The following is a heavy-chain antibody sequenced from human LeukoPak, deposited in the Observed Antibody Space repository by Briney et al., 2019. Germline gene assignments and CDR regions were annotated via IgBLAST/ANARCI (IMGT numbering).Heavy chain of an antibody. D-gene: IGHD6-13*01. CDR1: GFTFSSYS. V-gene: IGHV3-21*01. CDR2: ISSSSSYI. J-gene: IGHJ6*02. CDR3: ASRIAAAGTMTYYYYYGMDV. Sequence: GGSLRLSCAVSGFTFSSYSMNWVRQAPGKGLEWVSSISSSSSYIYYADSVKGRFTISRDNAKNSLYLQMNSLRAEDTAVYYCASRIAAAGTMTYYYYYGMDVWGQGTTVTVSS.